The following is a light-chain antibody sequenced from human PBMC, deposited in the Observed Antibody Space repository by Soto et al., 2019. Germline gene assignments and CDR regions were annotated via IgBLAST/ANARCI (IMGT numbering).Light chain of an antibody. CDR1: TSNIGSNY. CDR2: RNN. J-gene: IGLJ1*01. Sequence: QSVLTQPPSASGTPGQGVTISCSGSTSNIGSNYVYWYQQLPGTAPKLLIYRNNQRPSGVPDRFSGSKSGTSASLAISGLRSDDEADYFCATWDDSLNGSFVFGTGTKATVL. CDR3: ATWDDSLNGSFV. V-gene: IGLV1-47*01.